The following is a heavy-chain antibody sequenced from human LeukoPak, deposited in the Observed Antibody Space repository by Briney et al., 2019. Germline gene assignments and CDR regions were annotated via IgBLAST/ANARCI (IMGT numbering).Heavy chain of an antibody. CDR2: IYYSGST. D-gene: IGHD4-17*01. CDR3: ARAGYGDYVDY. CDR1: GGSISSYY. Sequence: SETLSLTCTVSGGSISSYYWSWIRQPPGKGLEWIGYIYYSGSTNYNPSLKSRVTISVDTSKNQFSLKLSSVTAADTAVYYCARAGYGDYVDYWGQGTLVAVSS. J-gene: IGHJ4*02. V-gene: IGHV4-59*01.